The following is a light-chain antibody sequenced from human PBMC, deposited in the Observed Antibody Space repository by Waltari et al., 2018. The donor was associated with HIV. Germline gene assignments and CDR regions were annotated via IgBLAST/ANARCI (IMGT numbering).Light chain of an antibody. J-gene: IGLJ3*02. V-gene: IGLV1-40*01. CDR3: CSYAGNYPVL. CDR2: GNN. Sequence: QSVLTQPPSVSGAPGQRVTISCTGSSSNIGAGYDVNWYQQFPGTAPRLLIHGNNNRPSGVSDRFSGSKSGNTASLTISGLQAEDEADYYCCSYAGNYPVLFGGGTKLTVL. CDR1: SSNIGAGYD.